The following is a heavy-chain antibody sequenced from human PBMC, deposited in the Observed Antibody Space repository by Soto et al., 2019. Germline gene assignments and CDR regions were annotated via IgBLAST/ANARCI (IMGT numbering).Heavy chain of an antibody. CDR2: ISYDGSNK. V-gene: IGHV3-30-3*01. CDR3: ARDVYLKGRIVWFGESYGMDV. J-gene: IGHJ6*02. D-gene: IGHD3-10*01. Sequence: GGSLRLSCAASGFTFSSYAMHWVRQAPGKGLEWVAVISYDGSNKYYADSVKGRFTISRDNSKNTLYLQMNSLRAEDTAVYYCARDVYLKGRIVWFGESYGMDVWGQGTTVTVSS. CDR1: GFTFSSYA.